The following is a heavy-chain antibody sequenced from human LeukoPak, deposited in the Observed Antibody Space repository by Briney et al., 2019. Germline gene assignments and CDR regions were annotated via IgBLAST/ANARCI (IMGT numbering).Heavy chain of an antibody. CDR2: IYYSGST. V-gene: IGHV4-59*01. Sequence: SETLSLTCTVSGGSITNYYWSWIRQPPGKGLEWIGYIYYSGSTKYKSSLKSRVTISVDTSKNQFSLKLSSVTAADTAVYYCARGKEVITMLRGLKPGYYFDYWGQGTLVTASS. D-gene: IGHD3-10*01. J-gene: IGHJ4*02. CDR3: ARGKEVITMLRGLKPGYYFDY. CDR1: GGSITNYY.